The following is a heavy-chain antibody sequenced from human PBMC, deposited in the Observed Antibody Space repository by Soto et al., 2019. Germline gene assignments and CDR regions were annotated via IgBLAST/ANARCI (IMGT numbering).Heavy chain of an antibody. Sequence: GGSLRLSCAASGFTFSSYGMHWVRQAPGKGLEWVAVIWYDGSNKYYADSVKGRFTISRDNSKNTLYLQMNSLRAEDTAVYYCAREYQEQWLVFDYWGQGTLVTVSS. CDR3: AREYQEQWLVFDY. CDR2: IWYDGSNK. CDR1: GFTFSSYG. V-gene: IGHV3-33*01. D-gene: IGHD6-19*01. J-gene: IGHJ4*02.